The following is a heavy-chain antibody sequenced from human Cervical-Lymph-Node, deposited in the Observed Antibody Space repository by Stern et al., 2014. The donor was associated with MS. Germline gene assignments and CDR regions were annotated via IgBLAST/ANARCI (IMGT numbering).Heavy chain of an antibody. V-gene: IGHV1-24*01. CDR3: AAASRYDALDL. D-gene: IGHD1-14*01. Sequence: VQLVESGAEVKKPGASLKVSCKVSGYTLTDLSMHWVRQAPGKGLEWLGGYDLEDGNTVYAQSFQGRVTMTEDTSTDTAYMELISLRSEDTALYHCAAASRYDALDLWGQGTVVIVSS. CDR2: YDLEDGNT. CDR1: GYTLTDLS. J-gene: IGHJ3*01.